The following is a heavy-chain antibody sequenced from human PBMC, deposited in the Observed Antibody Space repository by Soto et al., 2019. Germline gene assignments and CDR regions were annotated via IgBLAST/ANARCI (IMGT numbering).Heavy chain of an antibody. CDR3: ARYVADITSSYRDLPEDYYYGMDV. D-gene: IGHD6-6*01. CDR2: IIPIFGSP. V-gene: IGHV1-69*01. Sequence: QEQLVQSGAEIKKPGSSVKISCEASGGTFSTYAFSWVRQAPGQGLEWMGGIIPIFGSPRYAQKFQGRVTITAAEFLSTAYMELSSLRSDDTAVYYCARYVADITSSYRDLPEDYYYGMDVWGQGTTVTGSS. CDR1: GGTFSTYA. J-gene: IGHJ6*02.